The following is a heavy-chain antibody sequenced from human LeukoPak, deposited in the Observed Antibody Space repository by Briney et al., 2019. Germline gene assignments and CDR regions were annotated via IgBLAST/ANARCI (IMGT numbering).Heavy chain of an antibody. J-gene: IGHJ6*02. D-gene: IGHD2-2*01. CDR2: IWYDGSNK. CDR3: ARAIGYCSSTSCPRVPYYYYGMDV. Sequence: GGSLRLSCAASGFTFSSYGMHWVRQAPGKGLEWVAVIWYDGSNKYYADSVKGRFTISRDNSKNTLYLQMNSLRAEDTAVYYCARAIGYCSSTSCPRVPYYYYGMDVWGQGTTVTVSS. CDR1: GFTFSSYG. V-gene: IGHV3-33*01.